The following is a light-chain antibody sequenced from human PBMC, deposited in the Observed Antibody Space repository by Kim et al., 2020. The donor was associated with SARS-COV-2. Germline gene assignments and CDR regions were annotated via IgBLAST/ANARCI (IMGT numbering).Light chain of an antibody. CDR1: ENIGSH. V-gene: IGKV3-15*01. CDR3: PQNNKRPPFT. Sequence: EIVMTQSPATLSVSPGERATLSCRASENIGSHFAWYQQQPGQEPTPFILGPSTRGTGVPAKFSGSGSGTDFSPTISSLQAEEFAVDYCPQNNKRPPFTFGQGTKLEI. J-gene: IGKJ2*01. CDR2: GPS.